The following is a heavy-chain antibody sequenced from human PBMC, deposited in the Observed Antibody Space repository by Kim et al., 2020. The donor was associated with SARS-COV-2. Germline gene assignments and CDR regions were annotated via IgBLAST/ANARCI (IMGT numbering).Heavy chain of an antibody. D-gene: IGHD1-7*01. J-gene: IGHJ5*02. CDR3: ARGPNYANYVNWFDP. V-gene: IGHV3-23*01. CDR2: ISGRGIT. CDR1: GFRLSGYD. Sequence: GGSLRLSCAASGFRLSGYDMNWVRLAPGKGLEWVSAISGRGITYYADSVKGRLTISRDDSNNTQSLQMNSLRVEDTAVYYCARGPNYANYVNWFDPWGQGTLVTVSS.